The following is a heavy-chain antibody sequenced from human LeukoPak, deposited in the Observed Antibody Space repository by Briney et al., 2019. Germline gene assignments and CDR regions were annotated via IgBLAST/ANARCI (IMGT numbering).Heavy chain of an antibody. CDR1: GYTFSSYS. Sequence: GGCLRLSCAASGYTFSSYSMNWVRQAPGKGLEWVSSISSSSSYIYYADSVKGRFTISRDNAKNSLYLQMNSLRAEDTAVYYCARFQKNYYGSGSYYGMDVWGQGTTVTVSS. CDR2: ISSSSSYI. D-gene: IGHD3-10*01. V-gene: IGHV3-21*01. J-gene: IGHJ6*02. CDR3: ARFQKNYYGSGSYYGMDV.